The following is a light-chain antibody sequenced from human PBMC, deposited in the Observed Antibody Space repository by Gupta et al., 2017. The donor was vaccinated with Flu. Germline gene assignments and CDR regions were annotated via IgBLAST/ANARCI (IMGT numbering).Light chain of an antibody. J-gene: IGKJ2*01. CDR1: QRVLYSSNNKNY. V-gene: IGKV4-1*01. CDR3: RQYYSTPPYT. Sequence: DIVLTQSPDSLAVSLGERATINCTSSQRVLYSSNNKNYLAWYQQKPGQPPQLLINWASTRKSGVPARSISSRSGTAYTPIISSLQAEDEAVEYCRQYYSTPPYTFGRGTKLEIK. CDR2: WAS.